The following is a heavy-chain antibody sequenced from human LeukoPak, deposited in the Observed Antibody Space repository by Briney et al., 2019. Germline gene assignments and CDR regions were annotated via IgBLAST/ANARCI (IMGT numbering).Heavy chain of an antibody. CDR2: IKQDGSEK. D-gene: IGHD2-21*01. Sequence: PGGSLRLSCAASGLTFSNYWMSWVRQAPGKGLEWVANIKQDGSEKYYVDSVKGRFTIFRDNAKNSLYLQTNSLRAEDTAVYYCARGGGYCGGDCYGIDYWGQGILVTVSS. CDR1: GLTFSNYW. CDR3: ARGGGYCGGDCYGIDY. J-gene: IGHJ4*02. V-gene: IGHV3-7*01.